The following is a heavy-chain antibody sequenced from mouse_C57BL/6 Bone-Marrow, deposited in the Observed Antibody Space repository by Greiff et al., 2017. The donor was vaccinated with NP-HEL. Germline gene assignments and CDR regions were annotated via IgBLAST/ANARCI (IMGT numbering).Heavy chain of an antibody. D-gene: IGHD2-10*02. CDR1: GYTFTSYW. J-gene: IGHJ1*03. Sequence: QVQLQQPGAELVKPGASVKLSCKASGYTFTSYWLQWVKQRPGQGLEWIGEIDPSDRYPNYTQKFTGKATLTVATASITAYMQLSMLTSEDVAVYYCARGVEYGNYVRYFDVWGKGTTVTVSS. CDR3: ARGVEYGNYVRYFDV. V-gene: IGHV1-50*01. CDR2: IDPSDRYP.